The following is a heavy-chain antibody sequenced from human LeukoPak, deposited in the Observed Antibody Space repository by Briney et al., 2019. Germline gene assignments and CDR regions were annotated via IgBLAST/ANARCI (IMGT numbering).Heavy chain of an antibody. CDR2: ISAYNGNT. D-gene: IGHD3-22*01. CDR3: AVGTMIVVVTDYMMDI. J-gene: IGHJ3*02. CDR1: GYTFTSYG. V-gene: IGHV1-18*01. Sequence: ASVKVSCKASGYTFTSYGISWVRQAPGQGLEWMGWISAYNGNTNYAQKLQGRVTMTTDTSTSTAYMELSSLRSEDTAVYYCAVGTMIVVVTDYMMDIWGQGTMVTVSS.